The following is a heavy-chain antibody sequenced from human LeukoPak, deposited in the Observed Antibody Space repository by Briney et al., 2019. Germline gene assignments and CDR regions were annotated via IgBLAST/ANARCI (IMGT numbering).Heavy chain of an antibody. V-gene: IGHV5-51*01. J-gene: IGHJ4*02. Sequence: GESLKISCKGSGYSFTNYWIGWVRQMPGKGLEWMGTIYPGDSDTRYSPSFQGQVTISADKSISTAYLQWSSLKASDTAMYYCARQRSSGWLQASADYWGQGTLVTVSS. CDR3: ARQRSSGWLQASADY. CDR1: GYSFTNYW. CDR2: IYPGDSDT. D-gene: IGHD5-24*01.